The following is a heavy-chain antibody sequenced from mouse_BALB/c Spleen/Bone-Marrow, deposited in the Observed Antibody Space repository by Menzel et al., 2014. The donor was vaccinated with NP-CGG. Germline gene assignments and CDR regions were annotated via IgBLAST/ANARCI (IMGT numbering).Heavy chain of an antibody. Sequence: VQLVESGPGLVSPSQSLSITCTVSGFSLTSYGVHWVRQPPGKGLEWLGIIWAGGSTNYKSALMSRLSISNDNSKSQVFLKMNSLQTDDTAMYYCARDRRDYGKAWYFDVWGAGTTVTVSS. CDR2: IWAGGST. V-gene: IGHV2-9*02. J-gene: IGHJ1*01. CDR1: GFSLTSYG. D-gene: IGHD2-1*01. CDR3: ARDRRDYGKAWYFDV.